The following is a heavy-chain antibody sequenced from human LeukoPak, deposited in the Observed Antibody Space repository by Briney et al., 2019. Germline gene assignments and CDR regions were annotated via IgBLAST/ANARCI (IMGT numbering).Heavy chain of an antibody. CDR1: GFTFSSYG. Sequence: PGGSLRLSCAASGFTFSSYGMHWVRQAPGKGLEWVSHISSISSTIYYADSVKGRFTISRDNAKNALYLQMNSLRDEDTAVYYCARDHSVNYYYGMDVWGQGTTVTVSS. V-gene: IGHV3-48*02. J-gene: IGHJ6*02. CDR3: ARDHSVNYYYGMDV. D-gene: IGHD2-21*01. CDR2: ISSISSTI.